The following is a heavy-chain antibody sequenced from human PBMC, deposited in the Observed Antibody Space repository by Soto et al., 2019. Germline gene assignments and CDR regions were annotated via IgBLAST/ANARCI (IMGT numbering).Heavy chain of an antibody. J-gene: IGHJ4*02. Sequence: QVQLVESGGGVVQPGRSLRLSCAASGFTFSSYGMHWVRQAPGKGLEWVAVIWYDGSNKYYADSVKGRFTISRDNSMNTLYLQMNSLRAEDTAVYYCAREGTYCSGGSCYPHFDYWGQGTLVTVSS. D-gene: IGHD2-15*01. V-gene: IGHV3-33*01. CDR2: IWYDGSNK. CDR3: AREGTYCSGGSCYPHFDY. CDR1: GFTFSSYG.